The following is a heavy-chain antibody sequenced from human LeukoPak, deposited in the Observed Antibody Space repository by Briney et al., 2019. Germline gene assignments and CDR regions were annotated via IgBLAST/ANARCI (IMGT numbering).Heavy chain of an antibody. CDR1: GGSISSYY. J-gene: IGHJ5*02. CDR2: TYYSGST. V-gene: IGHV4-59*08. D-gene: IGHD4-17*01. CDR3: ARLDDYGDYDWFDP. Sequence: SETLSLTCTVSGGSISSYYWSWIRQPPGKGLEWIGYTYYSGSTNYNPSLKSRVTISVDTSKNQFSLKLSSVTAADTAVYYCARLDDYGDYDWFDPWGQGTLVTVSS.